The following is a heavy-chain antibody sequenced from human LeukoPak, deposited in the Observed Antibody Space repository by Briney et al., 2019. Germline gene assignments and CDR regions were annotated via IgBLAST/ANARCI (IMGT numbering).Heavy chain of an antibody. CDR3: ARNDGGLVDY. D-gene: IGHD4-23*01. CDR1: GGSISSGSYY. CDR2: IYTSGST. Sequence: SETLSLTCTVSGGSISSGSYYWSWIRQPAGKGLEWIGRIYTSGSTNYNPSLKSRVTISVDPYKNQFSVKLSSVTAADTAVDYGARNDGGLVDYCGQGTLVTVSS. V-gene: IGHV4-61*02. J-gene: IGHJ4*02.